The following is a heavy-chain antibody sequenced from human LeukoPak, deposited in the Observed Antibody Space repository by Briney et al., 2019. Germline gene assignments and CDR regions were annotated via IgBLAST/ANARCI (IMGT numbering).Heavy chain of an antibody. J-gene: IGHJ6*04. CDR1: GFTFSSYA. D-gene: IGHD4-17*01. V-gene: IGHV3-64*01. CDR2: ISSNGGST. CDR3: ARDLGYGDYVGVMDV. Sequence: GGSLRLSCAASGFTFSSYAMHWVRQAPGKGVEYVSAISSNGGSTDYANSVKGRFTISRENAKNTVYLQMGSLRAEDMAVYYCARDLGYGDYVGVMDVWGKGTTVTISS.